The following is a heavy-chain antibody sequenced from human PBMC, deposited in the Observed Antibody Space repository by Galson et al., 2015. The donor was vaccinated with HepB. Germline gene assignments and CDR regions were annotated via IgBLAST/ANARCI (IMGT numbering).Heavy chain of an antibody. CDR1: GGTSSSYA. J-gene: IGHJ5*01. Sequence: SVKVSCKASGGTSSSYAISWVRQAPGQGLEWMGGVIPIFAKAKYALKFQGRVTITADKSTNTAFMELSSLRSEDTAVYYCASANDFWSGYRDAGTSRWFDSWGQGTLVTVSS. V-gene: IGHV1-69*06. D-gene: IGHD3-3*01. CDR3: ASANDFWSGYRDAGTSRWFDS. CDR2: VIPIFAKA.